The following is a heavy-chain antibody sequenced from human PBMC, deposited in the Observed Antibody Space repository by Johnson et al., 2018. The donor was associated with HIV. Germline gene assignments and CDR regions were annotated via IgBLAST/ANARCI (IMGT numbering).Heavy chain of an antibody. CDR3: AREHRYYYDSSGYYRGDAFDI. CDR2: ISYDGSNK. Sequence: QVQLVESGGGVVQPGRSLRLSCAASGFTFSSYAMHWVRQAPGKGLEWVAVISYDGSNKYYADSVKGRFTISRDNSKNTLYLQMNSLRAEGTAVYYCAREHRYYYDSSGYYRGDAFDIWGQGTMVTVSS. D-gene: IGHD3-22*01. V-gene: IGHV3-30-3*01. CDR1: GFTFSSYA. J-gene: IGHJ3*02.